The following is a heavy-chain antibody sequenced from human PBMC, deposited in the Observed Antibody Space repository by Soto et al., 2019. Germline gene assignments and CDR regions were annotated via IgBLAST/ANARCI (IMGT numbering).Heavy chain of an antibody. V-gene: IGHV1-69*06. CDR3: ARGARVVTPGGVSAFDI. CDR1: GGTFSSYA. J-gene: IGHJ3*02. Sequence: QVQLVQSGAEVKKPGSSVKVSCKASGGTFSSYAISWVRQAPGQGLEWMGGIIPIFGTANYAQKFQGRVTITADKSTSTAYMELSSLRSEHTAVYYCARGARVVTPGGVSAFDIWGQGTMVTVSS. D-gene: IGHD2-15*01. CDR2: IIPIFGTA.